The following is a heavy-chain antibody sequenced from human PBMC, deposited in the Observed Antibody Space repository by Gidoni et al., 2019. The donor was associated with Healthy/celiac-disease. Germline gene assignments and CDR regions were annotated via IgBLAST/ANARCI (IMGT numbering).Heavy chain of an antibody. J-gene: IGHJ6*02. V-gene: IGHV3-15*07. Sequence: EVQLVESGGGLVKPGGSLRLSCAASGFTFSNAWMNWVRQAPGKGLEWVGSIKSKTDGGTTDYAAPVKGRFTISRDDSKNTLYLQMNSLKTEDTDVYYCTTDTINPYYYYGMDVWGQGTTVTVSS. D-gene: IGHD2-2*01. CDR2: IKSKTDGGTT. CDR1: GFTFSNAW. CDR3: TTDTINPYYYYGMDV.